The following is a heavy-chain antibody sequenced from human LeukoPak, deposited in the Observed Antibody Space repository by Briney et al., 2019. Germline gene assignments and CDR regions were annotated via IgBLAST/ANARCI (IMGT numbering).Heavy chain of an antibody. Sequence: PSETLSLTCGVYGLSFSDYYWSWIRQPPGKGLEWMGEINHSGSTNYNPSLKSRVIISVDTSKNQFSLNLSSVIAADTAVYYCARYTSSWYRGYFDYWGQGTLVTVSS. D-gene: IGHD6-13*01. CDR1: GLSFSDYY. CDR3: ARYTSSWYRGYFDY. V-gene: IGHV4-34*01. J-gene: IGHJ4*02. CDR2: INHSGST.